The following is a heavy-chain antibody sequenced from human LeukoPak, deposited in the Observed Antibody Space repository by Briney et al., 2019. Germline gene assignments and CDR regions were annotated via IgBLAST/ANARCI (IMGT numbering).Heavy chain of an antibody. CDR1: GFTFRSYS. V-gene: IGHV3-21*01. CDR3: ASGYVSFFDY. D-gene: IGHD5-12*01. J-gene: IGHJ4*02. Sequence: GGSLRLSCAASGFTFRSYSMNWVRQAPGKGLEWVSSISSSSSYIYYADSVKGRFTISRDNAKNTLYLQMNSLRAEDTAVYYCASGYVSFFDYWGQGTLVTVSS. CDR2: ISSSSSYI.